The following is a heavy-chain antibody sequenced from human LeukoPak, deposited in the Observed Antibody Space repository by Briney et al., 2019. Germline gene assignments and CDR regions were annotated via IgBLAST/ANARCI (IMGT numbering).Heavy chain of an antibody. CDR3: ARLYGSGSYAIDY. Sequence: SETLSFTCTVSGGSISSYYCSWIRQPPGKGLEWIGYIYYSGSTNYNPSLKSRVTISVDTSKNQFSLKLSSVTAADTAVYYCARLYGSGSYAIDYWGQGTLVTVSS. CDR2: IYYSGST. CDR1: GGSISSYY. D-gene: IGHD3-10*01. V-gene: IGHV4-59*01. J-gene: IGHJ4*02.